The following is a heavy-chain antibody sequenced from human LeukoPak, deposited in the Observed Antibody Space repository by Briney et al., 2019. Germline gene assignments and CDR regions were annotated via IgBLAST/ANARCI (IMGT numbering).Heavy chain of an antibody. CDR3: ARDTDFWSGHSQFFDF. Sequence: PGGSLRLSCAASGFTFSSYELNWVRQAPGKGLEGLSYISSTGNTIYYTDSVKGRFTISRDNAKNSLFLQMNSLRAEDTAVYYCARDTDFWSGHSQFFDFWGQGTLVTVSS. D-gene: IGHD3-3*01. CDR1: GFTFSSYE. J-gene: IGHJ4*02. V-gene: IGHV3-48*03. CDR2: ISSTGNTI.